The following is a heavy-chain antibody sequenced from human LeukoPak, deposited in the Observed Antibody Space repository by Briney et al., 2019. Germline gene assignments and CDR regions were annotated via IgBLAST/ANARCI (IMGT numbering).Heavy chain of an antibody. CDR2: IYYSGST. V-gene: IGHV4-31*03. D-gene: IGHD6-6*01. J-gene: IGHJ6*02. CDR3: ARVTGQLGRYYYGMDV. Sequence: PSQTLSLTCTVSGGSISSGGYYWSWIRQHPGKGLEWIGYIYYSGSTYYNPSLKSRVTISVDTSKNQFSLKLSSVTAADTAVYYCARVTGQLGRYYYGMDVWGQGTTVTVSS. CDR1: GGSISSGGYY.